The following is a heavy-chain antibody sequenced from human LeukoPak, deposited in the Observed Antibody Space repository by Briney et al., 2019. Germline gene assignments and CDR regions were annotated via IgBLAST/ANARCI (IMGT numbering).Heavy chain of an antibody. V-gene: IGHV4-34*01. D-gene: IGHD3-10*01. Sequence: SETLSLTCAVYVGSFSGYYWTWIRQPPGKGLEWIGEINHGRSTNYNPSLKSRVTISLDTSKNQFSLKLSSVTAADTAVYYCARHREPAITMIRGVNRGGAIDYWGQGTLVTVSS. J-gene: IGHJ4*02. CDR3: ARHREPAITMIRGVNRGGAIDY. CDR1: VGSFSGYY. CDR2: INHGRST.